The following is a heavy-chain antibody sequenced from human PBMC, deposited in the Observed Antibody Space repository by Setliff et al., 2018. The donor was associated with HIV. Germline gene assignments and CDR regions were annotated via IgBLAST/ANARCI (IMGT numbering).Heavy chain of an antibody. CDR2: INTDNANT. CDR3: ARPQHLVDDIFNF. D-gene: IGHD3-9*01. V-gene: IGHV1-3*04. CDR1: GYAFTGYY. J-gene: IGHJ4*03. Sequence: ASVKVSCKASGYAFTGYYIHWVRQAPGQGLEWMGRINTDNANTEYSQKFQGRVAITRDTSASTAYMELSSLRSEDTAVYFCARPQHLVDDIFNFWGQGTLVTVSS.